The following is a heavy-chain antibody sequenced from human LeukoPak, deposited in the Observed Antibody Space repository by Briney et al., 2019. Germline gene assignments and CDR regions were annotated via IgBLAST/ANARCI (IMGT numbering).Heavy chain of an antibody. J-gene: IGHJ4*02. CDR2: TSWNSGSI. D-gene: IGHD6-19*01. V-gene: IGHV3-9*01. Sequence: GGSLRLSCAASGFTFDDYAMHWVRQAPGKGLEWVSGTSWNSGSIGYADSVKGRFTISRDNAKNSLYLQMNSLRAEDTALYYCAKDKEQWLVPGDFDYWGQGTLVTVSS. CDR3: AKDKEQWLVPGDFDY. CDR1: GFTFDDYA.